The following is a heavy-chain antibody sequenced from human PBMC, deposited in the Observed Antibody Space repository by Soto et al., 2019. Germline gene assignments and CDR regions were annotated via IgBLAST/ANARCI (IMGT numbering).Heavy chain of an antibody. CDR1: GGSFSGYY. CDR2: INHSGST. D-gene: IGHD2-15*01. J-gene: IGHJ5*02. CDR3: AGSLYCSGGSCYHLGPYNWFDP. Sequence: PSETLSLTCAVYGGSFSGYYWSWIRQPPGKGLEWIGEINHSGSTNYNPSLKSRVTISVDTSKNQFSLKLSSVTAADTAVYYCAGSLYCSGGSCYHLGPYNWFDPWGQGNLVTVSS. V-gene: IGHV4-34*01.